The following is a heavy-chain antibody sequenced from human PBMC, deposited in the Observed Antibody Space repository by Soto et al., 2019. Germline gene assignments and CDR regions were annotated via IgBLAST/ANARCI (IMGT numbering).Heavy chain of an antibody. CDR3: ARVGSYDFPASDI. Sequence: SETLSLTCTVSGGSISSGEYYWSWIRQPPGKGLEWIGYIYDSGSTSYNPSLKSRITISVDTSKNQFSLKLSSVTAADTAVYYCARVGSYDFPASDIWGQGTMVTVSS. V-gene: IGHV4-30-4*02. CDR1: GGSISSGEYY. D-gene: IGHD3-3*01. J-gene: IGHJ3*02. CDR2: IYDSGST.